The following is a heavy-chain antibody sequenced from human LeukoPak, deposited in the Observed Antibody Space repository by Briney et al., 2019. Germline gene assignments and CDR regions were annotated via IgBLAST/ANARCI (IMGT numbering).Heavy chain of an antibody. Sequence: KTSETLSLTCTVSGDSISTYYWTWIRQPPGKGLEWIGYISDSGSTNYNPSLKSRVTTSLDTSKNQFSLKLISLTAADTAAYYCARVEYGDYGWFDPWGQGTLVTVSS. J-gene: IGHJ5*02. V-gene: IGHV4-59*01. D-gene: IGHD4-17*01. CDR3: ARVEYGDYGWFDP. CDR1: GDSISTYY. CDR2: ISDSGST.